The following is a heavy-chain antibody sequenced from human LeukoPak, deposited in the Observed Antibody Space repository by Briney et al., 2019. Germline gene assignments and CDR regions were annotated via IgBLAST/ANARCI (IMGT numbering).Heavy chain of an antibody. CDR1: GGSFSGYY. J-gene: IGHJ4*02. V-gene: IGHV4-34*01. D-gene: IGHD2-2*02. CDR2: INHSGST. Sequence: PSETLSLTCAVYGGSFSGYYWSWIRQPPGKGLEWIGEINHSGSTNYNPSLKSRVTISVDTSKNQFSLKLSSVTAADTAVYCCARVSCSSTSCYTAFDYWGQGTLVTVSS. CDR3: ARVSCSSTSCYTAFDY.